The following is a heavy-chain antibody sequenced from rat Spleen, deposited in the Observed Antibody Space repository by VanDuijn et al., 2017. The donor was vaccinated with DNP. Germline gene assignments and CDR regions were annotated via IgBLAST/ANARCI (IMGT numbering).Heavy chain of an antibody. CDR2: ISTSGSRA. CDR3: SSGGPNMVQGNWFAY. CDR1: GFTFSNYY. D-gene: IGHD1-11*01. Sequence: EVQLVESDGGLVQPGRSLKLSCAASGFTFSNYYMAWVRQAPKKGLEWVATISTSGSRAYYPDTVKGRFMISKDDARNTGYLQMNNLRSEDTAMYYCSSGGPNMVQGNWFAYWGQGTLVTVSS. J-gene: IGHJ3*01. V-gene: IGHV5-25*01.